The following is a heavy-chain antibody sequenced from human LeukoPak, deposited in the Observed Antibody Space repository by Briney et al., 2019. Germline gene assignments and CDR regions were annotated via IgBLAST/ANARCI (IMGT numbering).Heavy chain of an antibody. CDR2: IKQDGSEK. J-gene: IGHJ4*02. CDR1: GFTFSSYW. V-gene: IGHV3-7*03. CDR3: AKDIALNYDILTGYGGLDY. D-gene: IGHD3-9*01. Sequence: GGSLRLSCAASGFTFSSYWMSWVRQAPGKGLEWVANIKQDGSEKYYVDSVKGRFTISRDNAKNSLYLQMNSLRAEDTALYYCAKDIALNYDILTGYGGLDYWGQGTLVTVSS.